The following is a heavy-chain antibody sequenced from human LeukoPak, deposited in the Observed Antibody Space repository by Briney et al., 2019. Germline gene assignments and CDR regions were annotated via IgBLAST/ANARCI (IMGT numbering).Heavy chain of an antibody. J-gene: IGHJ4*02. CDR2: INPNSGDT. CDR3: ARDLILGRSTSHIFDF. D-gene: IGHD2-2*01. V-gene: IGHV1-2*02. Sequence: ASVKVSCKASGYTFTGYYMHWVRQAPGQGLEWMGWINPNSGDTNYGQKFQGRVTMTRDTAISTAYMELSRLRSDGTAVYYCARDLILGRSTSHIFDFWGQGTLVTVSS. CDR1: GYTFTGYY.